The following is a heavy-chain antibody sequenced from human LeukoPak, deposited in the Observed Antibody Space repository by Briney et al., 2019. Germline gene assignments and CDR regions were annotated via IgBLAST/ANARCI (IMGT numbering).Heavy chain of an antibody. V-gene: IGHV4-59*01. D-gene: IGHD4-17*01. J-gene: IGHJ3*02. CDR3: ARPSTTLDAFDI. Sequence: LWSRVTISVDTSKNQFSLRLSSVTAADTAVYYCARPSTTLDAFDIWGRGTMVTVSS.